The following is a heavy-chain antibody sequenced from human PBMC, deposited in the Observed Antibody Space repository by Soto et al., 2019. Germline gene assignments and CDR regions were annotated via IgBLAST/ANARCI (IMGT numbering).Heavy chain of an antibody. CDR2: ISSSSSYI. J-gene: IGHJ4*02. V-gene: IGHV3-21*01. CDR3: ARDGGYSSSWTPFDY. CDR1: GFTFSSYS. Sequence: EVPLVESGGGLVKPGGSLRLSCAASGFTFSSYSMNWVRQAPGKGLEWVSSISSSSSYIYYADSVKGRFTISRDNAKNSLYLQMNSLRAEDTAVYYCARDGGYSSSWTPFDYWGQGTLVTVSS. D-gene: IGHD6-13*01.